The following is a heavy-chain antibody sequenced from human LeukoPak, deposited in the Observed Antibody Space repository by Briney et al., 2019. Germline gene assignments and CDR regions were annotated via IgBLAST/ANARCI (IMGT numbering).Heavy chain of an antibody. J-gene: IGHJ4*02. CDR3: ARVGYSSSWFPDY. D-gene: IGHD6-13*01. CDR1: GGSISSDF. CDR2: IYYSGST. V-gene: IGHV4-59*01. Sequence: SETLSLTCTVSGGSISSDFWSWIRQPPGKGLEWIGYIYYSGSTNYNPSLKSRVTISVDTSKNQFSLKLSSVTAADTAVYYCARVGYSSSWFPDYWGQGTLVTVSS.